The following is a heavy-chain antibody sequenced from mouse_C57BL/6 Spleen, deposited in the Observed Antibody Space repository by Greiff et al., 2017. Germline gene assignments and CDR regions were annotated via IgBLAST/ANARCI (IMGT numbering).Heavy chain of an antibody. V-gene: IGHV1-50*01. D-gene: IGHD3-3*01. J-gene: IGHJ3*01. CDR1: GYTFTSYW. CDR3: ARGGLGGDGGFAY. CDR2: IDPSDSYT. Sequence: QVQLQQPGAELVKPGASVKLSCKASGYTFTSYWMQWVKQRPGQGLEWIGEIDPSDSYTNYNQKFQGKATLTVDTSSSTAYMQLRSLTSEDSAVYYCARGGLGGDGGFAYWGQETLVTVSA.